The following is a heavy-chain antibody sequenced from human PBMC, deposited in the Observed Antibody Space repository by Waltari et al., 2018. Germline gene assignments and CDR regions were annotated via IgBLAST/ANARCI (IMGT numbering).Heavy chain of an antibody. V-gene: IGHV4-39*01. CDR3: GRIAFGDEGGYFQY. CDR2: MQYRGST. Sequence: QLQLQESVPGLVKPSETLSLTCTVSGASLSTIYHWGWIRQPPGKGLEWMGNMQYRGSTFYNPSLESRVTISLDTWKNQFSLRLSSVGAADTAVYFCGRIAFGDEGGYFQYWGQGTLVTVSS. J-gene: IGHJ1*01. CDR1: GASLSTIYH. D-gene: IGHD4-17*01.